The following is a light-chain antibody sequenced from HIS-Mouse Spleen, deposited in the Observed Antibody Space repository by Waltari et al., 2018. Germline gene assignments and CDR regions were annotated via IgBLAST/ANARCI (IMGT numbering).Light chain of an antibody. V-gene: IGLV3-1*01. Sequence: SYELTQPPSVSVSPGQTASITCSGDKLGDKYACWYQQKPGQSPLLVIYQDSKRPSGIPDRCSGTSSGTTATLTIGGTQAMDEADYYCQAWDSSYSVFGGGTKLTVL. J-gene: IGLJ2*01. CDR2: QDS. CDR3: QAWDSSYSV. CDR1: KLGDKY.